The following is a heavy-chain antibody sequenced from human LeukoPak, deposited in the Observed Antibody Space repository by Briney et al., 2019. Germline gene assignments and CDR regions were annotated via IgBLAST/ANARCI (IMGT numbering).Heavy chain of an antibody. V-gene: IGHV3-48*04. CDR1: GFTFSGHN. D-gene: IGHD3-16*01. CDR3: ARAMSTFGGVRNYFDS. Sequence: GGSLRLSCAASGFTFSGHNMNWVRQAPGKGLEWISFVSISSGTIYYADSVKGRFRISRDNAKSSLDLEMNSLRAEDTAVYYCARAMSTFGGVRNYFDSWGQGTLVTVSS. J-gene: IGHJ4*02. CDR2: VSISSGTI.